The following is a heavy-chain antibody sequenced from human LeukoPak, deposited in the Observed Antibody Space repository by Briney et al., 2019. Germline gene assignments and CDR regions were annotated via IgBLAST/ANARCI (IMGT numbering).Heavy chain of an antibody. Sequence: PGGSLRLSYAASGFTFSSYAMSWVRQAPGKGLEWVSAISGSGGSTYYADSVKGRFTISRDNSKNTLYLQMNSLRAEDTAVYYCAKLGGQQVYNYYVAVWGKGTTVAVSS. CDR3: AKLGGQQVYNYYVAV. J-gene: IGHJ6*03. D-gene: IGHD3-16*01. CDR1: GFTFSSYA. CDR2: ISGSGGST. V-gene: IGHV3-23*01.